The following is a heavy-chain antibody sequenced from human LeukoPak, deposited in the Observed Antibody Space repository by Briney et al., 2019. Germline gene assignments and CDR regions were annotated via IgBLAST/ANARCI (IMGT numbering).Heavy chain of an antibody. D-gene: IGHD6-13*01. V-gene: IGHV3-74*03. J-gene: IGHJ5*02. CDR1: GITLSRYW. Sequence: GGSLRLSCAASGITLSRYWMHWVRQAPGKGLVWVSRINSDGTNTKYADSVKGRFTISRDNAKNTLYLQMNSLRAEDTAIYYCTKGGSRHADTWGQGTLVTVSS. CDR3: TKGGSRHADT. CDR2: INSDGTNT.